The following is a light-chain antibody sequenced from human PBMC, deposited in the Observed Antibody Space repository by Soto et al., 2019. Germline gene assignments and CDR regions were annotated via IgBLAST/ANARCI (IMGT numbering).Light chain of an antibody. Sequence: EIVLTQSPGTLSLSPGERATLSCGASQSVSSSYLAWYQQKPGQTPRLLIYGASGRATGIPDRFSGSGSGTDFTLIISRLEPEDCAVYYCQQYGSSPPVTFGQGTRLEIK. CDR2: GAS. J-gene: IGKJ5*01. CDR3: QQYGSSPPVT. V-gene: IGKV3-20*01. CDR1: QSVSSSY.